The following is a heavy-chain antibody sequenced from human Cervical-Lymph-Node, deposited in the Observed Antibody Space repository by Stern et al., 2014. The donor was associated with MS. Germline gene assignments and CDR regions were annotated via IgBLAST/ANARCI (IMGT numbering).Heavy chain of an antibody. CDR3: ARGVTAVTNYVPNWCFDL. J-gene: IGHJ2*01. Sequence: QLQLQESGPGLVKPSETLSLTCTVSGGSITNRDYWGWIRQSPGKGLEWIGSVYYSGITYYRPSLKRRATISIDTSSNQFFLWLTSVTATDTAVYFCARGVTAVTNYVPNWCFDLWGRGTLVTVSS. CDR1: GGSITNRDY. V-gene: IGHV4-39*02. D-gene: IGHD4-11*01. CDR2: VYYSGIT.